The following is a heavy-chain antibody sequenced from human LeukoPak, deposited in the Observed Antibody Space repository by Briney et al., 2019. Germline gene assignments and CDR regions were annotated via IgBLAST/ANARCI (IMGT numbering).Heavy chain of an antibody. V-gene: IGHV3-23*01. D-gene: IGHD1-26*01. J-gene: IGHJ6*02. CDR2: ISKSASMT. CDR3: AKSGALYYYGMDV. CDR1: GFTFSSSA. Sequence: GGSLRLSCAASGFTFSSSAMSWVRQAPGRGLEWVSIISKSASMTYYADSVKGRFTISRDNSRDTLYLQMDSLRADDTALYYCAKSGALYYYGMDVWGQGTTVTVSS.